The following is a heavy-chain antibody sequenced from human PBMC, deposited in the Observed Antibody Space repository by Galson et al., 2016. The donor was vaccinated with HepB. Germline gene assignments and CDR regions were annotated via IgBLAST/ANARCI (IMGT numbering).Heavy chain of an antibody. V-gene: IGHV3-48*03. CDR1: GFTFSSYE. D-gene: IGHD3-10*01. Sequence: SLRLSCAASGFTFSSYEMNWVRQAPGKGLEWVSYITSSGSTIYYADSVRGRFTISRDNAKNSLYLQMNSLRAEDTAVYYFSSYPGSVPGNWGQGTLVTVSS. CDR3: SSYPGSVPGN. J-gene: IGHJ4*02. CDR2: ITSSGSTI.